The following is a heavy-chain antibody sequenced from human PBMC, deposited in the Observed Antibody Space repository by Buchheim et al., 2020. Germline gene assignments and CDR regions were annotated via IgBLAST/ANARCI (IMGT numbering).Heavy chain of an antibody. D-gene: IGHD3-9*01. CDR2: ISYDGSNK. CDR3: ARDGYSYYDILSGHSGQEGYLDY. J-gene: IGHJ4*02. Sequence: QVQLVESGGGVVQPGRSLRLSCAASGFTFSTYPMHWVRQAPGKGLEWVALISYDGSNKYYADSVKGRFTISRDSFKSTLFLQINSLRPEDTAVYYCARDGYSYYDILSGHSGQEGYLDYWGQGTL. V-gene: IGHV3-30*04. CDR1: GFTFSTYP.